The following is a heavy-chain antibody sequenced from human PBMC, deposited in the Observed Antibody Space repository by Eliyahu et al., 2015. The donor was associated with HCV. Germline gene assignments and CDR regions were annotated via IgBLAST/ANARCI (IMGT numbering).Heavy chain of an antibody. CDR2: IYYSGST. J-gene: IGHJ4*02. D-gene: IGHD6-19*01. CDR3: ARHRDSGWWTYYFDY. CDR1: GXSISSXSYY. V-gene: IGHV4-39*01. Sequence: QLQLQESGPGLVKPSETLSLTCTVXGXSISSXSYYWGWIRQPPGKGLEWIGSIYYSGSTYYNPSLKSRVTISVDTSKNQFSLKLSSVTAADTAVYYCARHRDSGWWTYYFDYWGQGTLVTVSS.